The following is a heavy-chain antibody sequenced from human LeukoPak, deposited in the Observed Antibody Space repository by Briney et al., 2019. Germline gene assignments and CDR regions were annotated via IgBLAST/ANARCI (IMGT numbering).Heavy chain of an antibody. CDR3: AREGDSSSSPFDY. V-gene: IGHV1-8*03. J-gene: IGHJ4*02. CDR2: MNPNSGNT. Sequence: ASVKVSCKASGYTFTSYDINWVRQATGQGLEWMGWMNPNSGNTGYAQKFQGRVTITRNTSISTAYMELSSLRSDDTAVYYCAREGDSSSSPFDYWGQGTLVTVSS. D-gene: IGHD6-6*01. CDR1: GYTFTSYD.